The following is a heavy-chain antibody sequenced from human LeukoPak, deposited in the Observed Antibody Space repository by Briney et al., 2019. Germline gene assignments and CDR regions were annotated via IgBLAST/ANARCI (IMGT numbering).Heavy chain of an antibody. CDR2: IKQDGSEK. V-gene: IGHV3-7*05. CDR3: ARDVGGNLDY. CDR1: GFTFSSYW. J-gene: IGHJ4*02. Sequence: PGGSLRLSCAVSGFTFSSYWMAWVRHAPGKGLEWVANIKQDGSEKNSVDSVKGRFTISRDNAKNSLYLRMNSLRADDTAVYYCARDVGGNLDYWGQGTLVTVSS. D-gene: IGHD1-26*01.